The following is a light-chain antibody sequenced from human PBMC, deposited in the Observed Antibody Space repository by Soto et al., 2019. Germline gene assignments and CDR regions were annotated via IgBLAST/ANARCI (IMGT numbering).Light chain of an antibody. CDR2: EGS. J-gene: IGLJ3*02. Sequence: QSALTQPASVSGSPGQSITISCTGTNSDVGSYNLVSWYQQHPGKAPKLLIYEGSKRPSGVSNLFSGSKSGNTASLTISGLQAEDEADYYCCSYAGSSTWVFGGGTKVTVL. V-gene: IGLV2-23*01. CDR3: CSYAGSSTWV. CDR1: NSDVGSYNL.